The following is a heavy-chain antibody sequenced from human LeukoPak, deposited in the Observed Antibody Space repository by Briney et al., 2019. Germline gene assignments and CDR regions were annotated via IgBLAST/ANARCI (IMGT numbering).Heavy chain of an antibody. J-gene: IGHJ6*03. Sequence: GASVKVSCKASGYTFTSYAMNWVRQAPGQGLEWMGWINTNTGNPTYAQGFPGRFVFSLDTSVSTAYLQISSLKAEDTAVYYCARGRRFGGSAAGHQFYYMDVWGQGTTVTVSS. D-gene: IGHD3-16*01. CDR1: GYTFTSYA. CDR2: INTNTGNP. V-gene: IGHV7-4-1*02. CDR3: ARGRRFGGSAAGHQFYYMDV.